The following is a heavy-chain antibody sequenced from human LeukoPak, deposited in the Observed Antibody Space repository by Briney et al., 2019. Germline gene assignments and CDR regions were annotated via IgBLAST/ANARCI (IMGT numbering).Heavy chain of an antibody. CDR2: IYPGDSDT. J-gene: IGHJ4*02. V-gene: IGHV5-51*01. Sequence: GESLKISCKGSGYSFTSYWIGWVRQMPGKGLEWMGIIYPGDSDTRYSPSFQGQVTITADKSISTAYQQWSSLKASDTAIYYCARLARGYSYGYSDYWGRGTLVTVSS. CDR3: ARLARGYSYGYSDY. CDR1: GYSFTSYW. D-gene: IGHD5-18*01.